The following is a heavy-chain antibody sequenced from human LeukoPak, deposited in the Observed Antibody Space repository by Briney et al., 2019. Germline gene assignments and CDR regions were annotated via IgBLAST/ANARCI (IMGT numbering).Heavy chain of an antibody. V-gene: IGHV3-23*01. CDR1: GFTFSSHW. Sequence: PGGSLRLSCAASGFTFSSHWMSWVRQAPGKELEWVSDISGSGEITHYAESVKGRFTISRDNSRNTIYLQMNSLRAEDTAVYYCAKDFPLWFGDKGLDYWGQGTLVTVSS. D-gene: IGHD3-10*01. CDR2: ISGSGEIT. J-gene: IGHJ4*02. CDR3: AKDFPLWFGDKGLDY.